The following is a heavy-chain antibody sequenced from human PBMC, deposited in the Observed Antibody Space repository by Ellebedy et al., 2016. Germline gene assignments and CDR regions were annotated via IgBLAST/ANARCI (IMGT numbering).Heavy chain of an antibody. D-gene: IGHD6-13*01. V-gene: IGHV1-2*02. CDR1: GYTFTGYY. J-gene: IGHJ4*02. CDR3: ARQMATAGCFDY. CDR2: IKPSSGAT. Sequence: ASVKVSXXASGYTFTGYYMHWVRQAPGQGLEWMGWIKPSSGATNYAQRFQGRVTMTRDTSISTAYMELSRLTSDDTAMYYCARQMATAGCFDYWGQGTLVTVSS.